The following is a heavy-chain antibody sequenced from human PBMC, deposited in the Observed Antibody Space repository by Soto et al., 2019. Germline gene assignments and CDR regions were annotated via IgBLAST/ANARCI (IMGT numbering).Heavy chain of an antibody. CDR1: GCTFITCD. J-gene: IGHJ4*02. CDR3: ARRRERSGPYYLDV. D-gene: IGHD6-25*01. V-gene: IGHV1-8*01. CDR2: MNPNNGNA. Sequence: ASVKVSCKASGCTFITCDFSWVRQASGQGLEWMGCMNPNNGNAGFAQNFRGRINMTRNTSISTAYLELSRLRSDDSAVYFCARRRERSGPYYLDVWGQGTQVTVSS.